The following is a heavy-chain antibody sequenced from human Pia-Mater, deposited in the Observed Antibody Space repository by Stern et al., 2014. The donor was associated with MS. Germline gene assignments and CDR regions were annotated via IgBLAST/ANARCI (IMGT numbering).Heavy chain of an antibody. D-gene: IGHD5-18*01. CDR1: GGTFSGHA. CDR2: IIPIFRTA. J-gene: IGHJ4*02. V-gene: IGHV1-69*01. CDR3: ARGVDTAMVPAI. Sequence: QVQLVQSGAEVKKPGSSVKISCKASGGTFSGHAYSWVRPAPGQGLEWMGGIIPIFRTASHAQKFQGRVTITADESTNTTYMKLSSLRSEDTAVYFCARGVDTAMVPAIWGQGTRVTVSS.